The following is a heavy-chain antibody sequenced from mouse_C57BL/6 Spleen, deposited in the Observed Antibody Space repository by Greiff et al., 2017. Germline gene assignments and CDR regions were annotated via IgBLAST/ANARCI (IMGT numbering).Heavy chain of an antibody. V-gene: IGHV1-26*01. Sequence: VQLQQSGPELVKPGASVKISCKASGYTFTDYYMNWVKQSHGKSLEWIGDINPNNGGTSYNQKFKGKATLTVDKSSSTAYMGLRSLTSEDSAVYYWATVVARGYAMDYWGQGTSVTVSS. D-gene: IGHD1-1*01. CDR1: GYTFTDYY. CDR3: ATVVARGYAMDY. CDR2: INPNNGGT. J-gene: IGHJ4*01.